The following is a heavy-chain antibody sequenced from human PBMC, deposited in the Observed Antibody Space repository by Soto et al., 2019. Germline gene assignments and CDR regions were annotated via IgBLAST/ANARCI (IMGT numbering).Heavy chain of an antibody. V-gene: IGHV3-23*01. D-gene: IGHD2-21*02. CDR1: GFTFSSYA. CDR3: AKNYCGGDCPAVSY. J-gene: IGHJ4*02. Sequence: EVQLLESGGGLVQPGGSLRLSCAASGFTFSSYAMSWVHQAPGKGLEWVSAISGSGGSTYYADSVKGRFTISRDNSKNTLYLQMNSLRAEDTAVYYCAKNYCGGDCPAVSYWGQGTLVTVSS. CDR2: ISGSGGST.